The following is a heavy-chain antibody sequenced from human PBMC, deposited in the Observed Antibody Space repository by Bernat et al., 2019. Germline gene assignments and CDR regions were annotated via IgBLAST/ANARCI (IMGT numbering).Heavy chain of an antibody. J-gene: IGHJ3*02. CDR1: GGSISSSSYY. CDR3: ARGGGQCSGGTCYSGRDAFDI. CDR2: IYYSGST. V-gene: IGHV4-39*01. Sequence: QLQLQESGPGLVKSSETLSLTCSVSGGSISSSSYYWGWIRQPPGKGLEWIGSIYYSGSTYYNPSLKSRVTISVDTSKNQFSLKLSSVTATDTAVYYCARGGGQCSGGTCYSGRDAFDIWGQGTMVTVSS. D-gene: IGHD2-15*01.